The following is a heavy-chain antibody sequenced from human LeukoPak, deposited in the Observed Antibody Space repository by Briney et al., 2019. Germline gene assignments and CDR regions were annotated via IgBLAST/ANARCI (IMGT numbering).Heavy chain of an antibody. CDR3: TRGEYSFGLTFDP. J-gene: IGHJ5*02. CDR1: GGSISSYY. V-gene: IGHV4-59*01. Sequence: SETLSLTCTVSGGSISSYYRSWIRQPPGKGLEWIGYIYYNRSPNYNPSLKSRVTISIDTSKNQFSLKLSSVIAADTAVYYCTRGEYSFGLTFDPWGQGTLVTVSS. CDR2: IYYNRSP. D-gene: IGHD3-10*01.